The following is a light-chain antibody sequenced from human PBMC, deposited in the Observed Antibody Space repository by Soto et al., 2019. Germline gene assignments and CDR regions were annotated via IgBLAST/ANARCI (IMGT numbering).Light chain of an antibody. CDR1: SSDVGSYNL. J-gene: IGLJ1*01. CDR2: EGS. V-gene: IGLV2-14*02. Sequence: QSALTQPASVSGSPGQSITISCTGTSSDVGSYNLVSWYQQHPGKAPKLMIYEGSKRPSGVSNRFSGSKSGNTASLTISGLQADDEADYYCSSFTSSNTYVFGTGTKLTVL. CDR3: SSFTSSNTYV.